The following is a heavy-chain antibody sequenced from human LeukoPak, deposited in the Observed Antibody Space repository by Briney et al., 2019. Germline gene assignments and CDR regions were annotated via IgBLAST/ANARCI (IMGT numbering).Heavy chain of an antibody. J-gene: IGHJ4*02. CDR1: GFTFSTYS. CDR3: ATTYPLFDY. CDR2: ISRSSTYI. Sequence: GGSLRLSCAASGFTFSTYSMNWVRQAPGKGLEWVSSISRSSTYIYYADSVKGRFTISRDNAENSLYLQMNSLRAEDTAVYYCATTYPLFDYWGQRTLVTVSS. V-gene: IGHV3-21*01.